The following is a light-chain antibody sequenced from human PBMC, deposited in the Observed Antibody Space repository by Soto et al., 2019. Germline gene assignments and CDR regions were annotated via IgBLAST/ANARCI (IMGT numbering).Light chain of an antibody. V-gene: IGLV1-40*01. Sequence: QSALTQPPSVSGAPGQRVTISCTGSSSNIGAGYDVHWYQQLPGTAPKLLIYGNSNRPSGVPDRFSGSKSGTSASLAITGLQAEDEADYYCQSYDSSLSVLYVFGTRTKVTVL. J-gene: IGLJ1*01. CDR2: GNS. CDR3: QSYDSSLSVLYV. CDR1: SSNIGAGYD.